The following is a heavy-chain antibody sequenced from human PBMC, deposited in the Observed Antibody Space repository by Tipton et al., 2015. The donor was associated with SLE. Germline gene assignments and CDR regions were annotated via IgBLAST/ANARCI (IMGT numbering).Heavy chain of an antibody. J-gene: IGHJ6*02. CDR1: GFTFSRYA. CDR3: ARDLHSSAWYAFYYYYQAMDV. Sequence: SLRLSCAAPGFTFSRYAMHWVRQAPGKGLEWVALISYDGSNKYYADSVKGRFTISRDNSKNTLYLQINSLRAEDTAVYYCARDLHSSAWYAFYYYYQAMDVWGQGTTVTVSS. V-gene: IGHV3-30-3*01. CDR2: ISYDGSNK. D-gene: IGHD6-19*01.